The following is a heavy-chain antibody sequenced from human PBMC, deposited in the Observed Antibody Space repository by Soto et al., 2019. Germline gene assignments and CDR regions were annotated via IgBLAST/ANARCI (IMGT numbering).Heavy chain of an antibody. Sequence: QVQLVESGGGVVQPGRSLRLSCAASGFTFRSYGMHWVRQAPGKGLEWVAVSSYDGSNEYYADSVKGRFTISRDDSKNTLYLQMNRLRAEDTAVYYCAKDREQQLVRGWFDPWGQGTLVTVSP. CDR2: SSYDGSNE. D-gene: IGHD6-13*01. CDR1: GFTFRSYG. V-gene: IGHV3-30*18. J-gene: IGHJ5*02. CDR3: AKDREQQLVRGWFDP.